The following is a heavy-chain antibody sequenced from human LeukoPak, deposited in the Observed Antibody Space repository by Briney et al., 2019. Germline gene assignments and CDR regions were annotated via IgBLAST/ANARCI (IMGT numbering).Heavy chain of an antibody. Sequence: RGSLRLSCAASGSMFSSNWVSWVRLAPGKGLEWVANIQEDGTETYYVDSVKGRFTISRDNDNNSLYLQMNSLRVEDTAVYYCAKEGRSLQTYWGQGTLVTVSS. V-gene: IGHV3-7*03. CDR1: GSMFSSNW. D-gene: IGHD5-24*01. J-gene: IGHJ4*02. CDR3: AKEGRSLQTY. CDR2: IQEDGTET.